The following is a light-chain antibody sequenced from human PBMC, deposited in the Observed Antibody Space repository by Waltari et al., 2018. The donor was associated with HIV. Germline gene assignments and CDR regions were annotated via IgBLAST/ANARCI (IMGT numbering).Light chain of an antibody. CDR3: ASYAGRNTLV. CDR2: EVF. Sequence: QSALTQPPSASGSPGQSVTISCTGKASDVGAYNYVSWYQQHPGKPPKLIIYEVFKRPSGIPDRFSVSKSGTTAPLTVSGLQAEDEANYYFASYAGRNTLVFGGGTKLTVL. J-gene: IGLJ2*01. V-gene: IGLV2-8*01. CDR1: ASDVGAYNY.